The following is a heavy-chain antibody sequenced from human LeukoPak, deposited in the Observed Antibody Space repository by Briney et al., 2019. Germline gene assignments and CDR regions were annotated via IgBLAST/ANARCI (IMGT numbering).Heavy chain of an antibody. Sequence: GGSLRLSCAASGFTFSRHAMHCVRQAPGKGLEYVSAISSNGGSTYYGNSVKGRFTIFRDNSKNTLYLQMGSLRTEDMAVYYCAREAVGAAIDYWGQGTLVTVSS. CDR1: GFTFSRHA. V-gene: IGHV3-64*01. CDR3: AREAVGAAIDY. D-gene: IGHD1-26*01. J-gene: IGHJ4*02. CDR2: ISSNGGST.